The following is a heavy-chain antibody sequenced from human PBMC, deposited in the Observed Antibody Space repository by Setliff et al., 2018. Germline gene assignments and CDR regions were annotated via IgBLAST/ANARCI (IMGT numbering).Heavy chain of an antibody. CDR3: ARGTFSDFWSGDYYDY. CDR2: ISSDSRTT. CDR1: GITFRTYS. J-gene: IGHJ4*02. V-gene: IGHV3-48*01. D-gene: IGHD3-3*01. Sequence: PGGSLRLSCAASGITFRTYSLNWVRQAPGRGLEWISFISSDSRTTYYADSVKGRFTISRDNAKNTLDLQMNSLRAEDSAMYYCARGTFSDFWSGDYYDYWGQGTPVTVSS.